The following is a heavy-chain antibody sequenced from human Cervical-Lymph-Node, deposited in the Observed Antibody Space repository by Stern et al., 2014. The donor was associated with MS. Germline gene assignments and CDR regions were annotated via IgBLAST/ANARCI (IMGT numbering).Heavy chain of an antibody. CDR1: GYNFTKHW. CDR2: IYPGDSDT. CDR3: ATDLTSPYEYDAFAI. J-gene: IGHJ3*02. Sequence: VQLVESGTEVKKPGESLKISCKGSGYNFTKHWIGWVRHMPGKGLEWMGIIYPGDSDTRYSPSFQGQVTISADQSIPPAYLQGSRLKASDPPIYYCATDLTSPYEYDAFAIRGQGTMVTVSS. D-gene: IGHD3-16*01. V-gene: IGHV5-51*03.